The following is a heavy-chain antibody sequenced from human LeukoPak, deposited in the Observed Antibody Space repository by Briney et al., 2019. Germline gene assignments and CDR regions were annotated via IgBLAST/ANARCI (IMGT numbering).Heavy chain of an antibody. Sequence: GGSLRLSCAASGFTFNTYAMTWVRQAPGKGLEWVSAISGSGGSTYYADSVKGRFTISRDNSKNTLYLQMNSLRAEDTAVYYCAKSHSSGWYYFDYWGQGTLVTVSS. J-gene: IGHJ4*02. CDR3: AKSHSSGWYYFDY. D-gene: IGHD6-19*01. CDR1: GFTFNTYA. V-gene: IGHV3-23*01. CDR2: ISGSGGST.